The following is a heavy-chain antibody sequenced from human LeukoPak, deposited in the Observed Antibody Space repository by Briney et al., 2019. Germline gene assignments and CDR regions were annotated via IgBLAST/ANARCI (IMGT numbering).Heavy chain of an antibody. CDR2: ISGSGGST. Sequence: PGGSLGLSCAASGFTFSSYAMSWVRQAPGKGLEWVSAISGSGGSTYYADSVEGRFTISRDNSKNTLYLQMNSLRAEDTAVYYCAKDGPPIVVVVAATPGYFDYWGQGTLVTVSS. D-gene: IGHD2-15*01. CDR3: AKDGPPIVVVVAATPGYFDY. J-gene: IGHJ4*02. V-gene: IGHV3-23*01. CDR1: GFTFSSYA.